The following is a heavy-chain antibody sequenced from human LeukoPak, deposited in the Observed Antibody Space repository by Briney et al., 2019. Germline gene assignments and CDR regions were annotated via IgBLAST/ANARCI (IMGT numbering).Heavy chain of an antibody. Sequence: PSETLSLTCTVSGGSISSGSYYWGWIRQPAGKGLEWIGRIYTSGSTNYNPSLKSRVTISVDTSKNQFSLKLSSVTAADTAVYYCARVGHYYDSSRVDYWGQGTLATVSS. CDR2: IYTSGST. CDR3: ARVGHYYDSSRVDY. D-gene: IGHD3-22*01. CDR1: GGSISSGSYY. J-gene: IGHJ4*02. V-gene: IGHV4-61*02.